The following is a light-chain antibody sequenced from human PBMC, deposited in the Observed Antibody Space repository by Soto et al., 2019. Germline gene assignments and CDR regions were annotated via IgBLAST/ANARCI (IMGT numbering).Light chain of an antibody. CDR2: DVS. J-gene: IGKJ1*01. CDR1: QSVNIY. V-gene: IGKV3-11*01. CDR3: QQRSNWPRT. Sequence: IVMTQSPATLSVSPGERATLSCRASQSVNIYLAWYQQKPGQAPRLLIYDVSNRAAGIPARFSGSGSGTDFTLTISSLEPEDFAVYYCQQRSNWPRTFGQGTKVDIK.